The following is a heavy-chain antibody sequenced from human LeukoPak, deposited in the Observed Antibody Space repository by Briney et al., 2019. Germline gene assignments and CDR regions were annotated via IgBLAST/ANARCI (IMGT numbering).Heavy chain of an antibody. CDR2: MSTSGGST. J-gene: IGHJ5*02. D-gene: IGHD3-3*01. CDR1: GFTFSSYA. Sequence: WGSLRLSCAASGFTFSSYAMSWVRQAPGKGLEWVSAMSTSGGSTYYAYSVKGLFTISRDNSKNTLFLQRNRIGAENTAVYSCARAVDFWSGYPQPNWFDPWGQGTLVTVSS. V-gene: IGHV3-23*01. CDR3: ARAVDFWSGYPQPNWFDP.